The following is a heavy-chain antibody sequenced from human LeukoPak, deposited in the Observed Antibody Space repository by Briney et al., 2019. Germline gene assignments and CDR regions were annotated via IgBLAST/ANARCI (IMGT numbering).Heavy chain of an antibody. CDR2: ISDSGVST. J-gene: IGHJ3*02. Sequence: GGSLRLSCAASGFTFRSYTMSWVRQAPGKGLEWVSGISDSGVSTYYADSVKGRFTISRDNSKNTLYLQMNSLRAEDTAVYYCAKGGVLLWFGEFDAFDIWGQGTMVTVSS. CDR1: GFTFRSYT. V-gene: IGHV3-23*01. D-gene: IGHD3-10*01. CDR3: AKGGVLLWFGEFDAFDI.